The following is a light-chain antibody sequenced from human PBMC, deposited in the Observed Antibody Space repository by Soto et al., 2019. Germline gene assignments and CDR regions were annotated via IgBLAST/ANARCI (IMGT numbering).Light chain of an antibody. Sequence: TVMALSPAAVRVSLGESATINCKSSQTVLDSFNNKDYLTWYQQKPGQPPKLLIYWASNRDFGVPARFSGSGSGTDFTLTISSLEAEDVPVYYCQQHYSCPRTFGHGTQLDIK. CDR2: WAS. CDR1: QTVLDSFNNKDY. V-gene: IGKV4-1*01. J-gene: IGKJ5*01. CDR3: QQHYSCPRT.